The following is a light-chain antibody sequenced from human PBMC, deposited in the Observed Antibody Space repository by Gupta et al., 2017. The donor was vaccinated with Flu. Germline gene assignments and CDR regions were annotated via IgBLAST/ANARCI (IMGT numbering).Light chain of an antibody. V-gene: IGKV1-39*01. Sequence: DIQMTQSPSSLSASVGDRVTITCRASQTTSKFLNWYQQKPGKAPKLLIYAASSLQSGVPSRFSGSGSGTEFTLTISSLQPEDSATYYCQQSDGSPLSFGGGTKVEIK. CDR3: QQSDGSPLS. CDR1: QTTSKF. J-gene: IGKJ4*01. CDR2: AAS.